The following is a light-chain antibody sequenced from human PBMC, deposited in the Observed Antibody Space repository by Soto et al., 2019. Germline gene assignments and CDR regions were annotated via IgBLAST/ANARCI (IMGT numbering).Light chain of an antibody. CDR2: DAS. Sequence: IVLTQSPATLSLSPGERATLSCRASQNVRSFLAWYQQKPGQAPRLLIFDASSRATGIPARFSGSGSGTDFTLTISSLEPEDFAIYYCQQRSSWPPSITFGQGTRLENK. CDR1: QNVRSF. J-gene: IGKJ5*01. V-gene: IGKV3-11*01. CDR3: QQRSSWPPSIT.